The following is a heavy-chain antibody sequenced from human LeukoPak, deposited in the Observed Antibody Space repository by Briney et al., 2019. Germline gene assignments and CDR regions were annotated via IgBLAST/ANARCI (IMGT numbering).Heavy chain of an antibody. D-gene: IGHD2-15*01. Sequence: PGGSLRLSCAASAFTFGDYYMTWVRQAPGKGLEWVSYISNSGSTIYDADSVKGRFTISRDNAKNSLYLQMNTLRAEDTAVYYCARQHRYCSGGSCYPRVGWFDPWGQGTLVTVSS. CDR1: AFTFGDYY. CDR2: ISNSGSTI. J-gene: IGHJ5*02. V-gene: IGHV3-11*01. CDR3: ARQHRYCSGGSCYPRVGWFDP.